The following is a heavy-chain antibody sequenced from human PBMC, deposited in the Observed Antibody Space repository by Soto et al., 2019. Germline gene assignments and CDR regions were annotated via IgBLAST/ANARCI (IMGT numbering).Heavy chain of an antibody. D-gene: IGHD3-10*01. CDR1: GFTFSSYS. CDR3: ARGGSGSYPFDY. J-gene: IGHJ4*02. Sequence: KAGGSLRLSCAASGFTFSSYSMNWVRQAPGKGLEWVSSISSSSSYIYYADSVKGRFTISRDNAKNSLYLQMNSLRAEDTAVYYCARGGSGSYPFDYWGQGTLVTVSS. CDR2: ISSSSSYI. V-gene: IGHV3-21*01.